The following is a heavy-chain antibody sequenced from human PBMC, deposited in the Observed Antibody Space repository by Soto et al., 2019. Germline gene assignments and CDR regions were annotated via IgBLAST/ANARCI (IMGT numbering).Heavy chain of an antibody. J-gene: IGHJ5*02. CDR2: ISSSSSTI. CDR3: ARGGTGTTNWRNGFDP. Sequence: GSLRLSCAASGFTFSSYSMNWVRQSPGKGLEWVSYISSSSSTIYYADSVKGRFTISRDNAKNSLYLQMNSLRAEDTAVYYCARGGTGTTNWRNGFDPWGQGT. CDR1: GFTFSSYS. V-gene: IGHV3-48*01. D-gene: IGHD1-7*01.